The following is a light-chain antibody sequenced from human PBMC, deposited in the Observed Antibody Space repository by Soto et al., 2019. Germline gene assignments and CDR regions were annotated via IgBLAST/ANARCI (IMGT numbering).Light chain of an antibody. Sequence: QSVLTQPPSASGAPGQRVPISCSGSRSNIGSQVVQWFQHLPGTAPKVLIQNNSERPSGVPDRVSGSKSGTSASLAISGLQTEDEGDYYCATLDDSLDGPVFGGGTKLTVL. CDR3: ATLDDSLDGPV. V-gene: IGLV1-44*01. J-gene: IGLJ2*01. CDR2: NNS. CDR1: RSNIGSQV.